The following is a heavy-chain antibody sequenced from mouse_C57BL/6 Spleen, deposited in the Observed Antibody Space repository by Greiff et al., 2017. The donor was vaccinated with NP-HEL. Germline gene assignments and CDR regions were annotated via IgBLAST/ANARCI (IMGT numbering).Heavy chain of an antibody. CDR3: APFITKGGFAY. CDR1: GFTFSNYW. J-gene: IGHJ3*01. V-gene: IGHV6-3*01. Sequence: EVKLQESGGGLVQPGGSMKLSCVASGFTFSNYWMNWVRQSPEKGLEWVAQIRLKSDNYATHYAESVKGRFTISRDVSKSSVYLQMNNLRAEDTGIYYCAPFITKGGFAYWGQGTLVTVSA. D-gene: IGHD1-1*01. CDR2: IRLKSDNYAT.